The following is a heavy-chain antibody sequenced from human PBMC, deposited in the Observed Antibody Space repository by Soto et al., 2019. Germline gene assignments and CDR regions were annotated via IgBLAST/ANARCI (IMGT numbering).Heavy chain of an antibody. CDR2: IRSNIYDGTT. CDR3: TRVPPACSVGSCSPLN. J-gene: IGHJ4*02. Sequence: EVQLVESGGGLVQPGRSLRLSCTASGFTFCYYAMSWFRQAPGKGLEWGNFIRSNIYDGTTEYAASVQGRFIISRDDSTSIAYLQMNSLKTEDTGVYYCTRVPPACSVGSCSPLNWGQGTLVTVSS. D-gene: IGHD2-15*01. CDR1: GFTFCYYA. V-gene: IGHV3-49*03.